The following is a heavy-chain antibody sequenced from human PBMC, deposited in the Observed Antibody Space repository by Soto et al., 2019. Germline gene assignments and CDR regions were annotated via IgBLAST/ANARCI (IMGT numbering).Heavy chain of an antibody. J-gene: IGHJ5*02. D-gene: IGHD3-10*01. CDR1: GFTFSTYN. CDR2: IPSSTSYI. V-gene: IGHV3-21*01. CDR3: ARDFGGILTCGES. Sequence: DVQLVESGGGLVKPGGSLRLSCAASGFTFSTYNMNWVRQAPGKGLEWVSSIPSSTSYIFYADSVKGRFTISRDNAKNSLYLQMNSLRAEDTAVYYCARDFGGILTCGESWGQGPLVTVSS.